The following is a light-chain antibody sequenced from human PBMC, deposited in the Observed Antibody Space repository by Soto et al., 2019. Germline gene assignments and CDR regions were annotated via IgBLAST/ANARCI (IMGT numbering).Light chain of an antibody. CDR3: SSYGGYNNVI. V-gene: IGLV2-8*01. J-gene: IGLJ7*01. CDR1: SSDVGGYNY. CDR2: EVY. Sequence: QSVLTQPASVSGSPGQSITISCTGTSSDVGGYNYVSWYQQHPGKAPKLMIFEVYNRPSGVPDRFSGSKSGNTASLTVSGLQAEDEADYYCSSYGGYNNVIFGGGTQLTVL.